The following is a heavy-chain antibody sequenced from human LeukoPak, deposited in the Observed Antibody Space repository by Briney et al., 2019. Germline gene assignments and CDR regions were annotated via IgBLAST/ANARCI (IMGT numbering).Heavy chain of an antibody. V-gene: IGHV3-7*01. CDR3: ARERVAAAGKFYYYGMDV. Sequence: GGSLRLSCAASGFTFSSYAMSWVRQAPGKGLEWVANIKQDESEKYYVDSVKGRFTISRDNAKNSLYLQMNSLRAEDTAVYYCARERVAAAGKFYYYGMDVWGQGTTVTVSS. CDR1: GFTFSSYA. D-gene: IGHD6-13*01. J-gene: IGHJ6*02. CDR2: IKQDESEK.